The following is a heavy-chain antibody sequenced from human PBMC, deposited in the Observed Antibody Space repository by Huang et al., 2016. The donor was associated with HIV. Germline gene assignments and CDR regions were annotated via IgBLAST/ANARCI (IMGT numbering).Heavy chain of an antibody. J-gene: IGHJ2*01. CDR1: GFTFSNYA. CDR3: ARDDSSWYIVGGPLDL. CDR2: ISNEGSNK. D-gene: IGHD6-13*01. Sequence: QVQLVGYGGGVVQPGRSLRLSCVASGFTFSNYAIHWVRQGQGKGLEWVALISNEGSNKYYADSVKGRFTISRDNSKNTVYLQMNSLRAEDMAVYYCARDDSSWYIVGGPLDLWGRGTLVTVSS. V-gene: IGHV3-30-3*01.